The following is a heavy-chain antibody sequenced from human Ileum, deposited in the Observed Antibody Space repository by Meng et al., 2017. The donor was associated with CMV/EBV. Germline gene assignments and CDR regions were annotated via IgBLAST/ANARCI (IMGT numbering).Heavy chain of an antibody. CDR3: AISRRFYWSSTSCFNWFDP. CDR2: INHSGST. D-gene: IGHD2-2*01. V-gene: IGHV4-34*01. CDR1: GGSFSGYY. Sequence: SEPLSLTCAVYGGSFSGYYWSWSRQPPGKGVEWFGEINHSGSTNYKPSLTSRVTISVVTSKTQFSLTLSSVTAADTAVYYCAISRRFYWSSTSCFNWFDPWGQGTLVTVSS. J-gene: IGHJ5*02.